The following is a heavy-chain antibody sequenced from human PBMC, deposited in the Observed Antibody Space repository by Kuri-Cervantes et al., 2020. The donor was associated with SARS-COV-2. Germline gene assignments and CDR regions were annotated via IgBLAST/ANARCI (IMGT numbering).Heavy chain of an antibody. J-gene: IGHJ5*02. CDR2: ISGSGGST. Sequence: GESLKIPFAASGFTFSSYAMSWVRQAPGKGLEWVSAISGSGGSTYYADSVKGRFTISRDNSKNTLYLQINSLRAEDTAVYYCGMGGVPAAIGNWFDPWGQGTLVTVSS. CDR3: GMGGVPAAIGNWFDP. V-gene: IGHV3-23*01. D-gene: IGHD2-2*02. CDR1: GFTFSSYA.